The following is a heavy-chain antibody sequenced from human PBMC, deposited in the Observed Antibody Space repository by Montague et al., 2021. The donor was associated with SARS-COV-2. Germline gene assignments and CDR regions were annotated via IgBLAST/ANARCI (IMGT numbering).Heavy chain of an antibody. CDR2: MYCSGST. D-gene: IGHD3-16*02. CDR3: ARGQPPRITFGGIISYGLDV. V-gene: IGHV4-59*13. CDR1: GGSISSYY. J-gene: IGHJ6*02. Sequence: SETLSLTCTVSGGSISSYYWSWIRQPPGKGLEWIGYMYCSGSTNXNPSLKSRVTLSVDTSKNQFSLKLSSVTAADTAVYYCARGQPPRITFGGIISYGLDVWGQGTTVTVSS.